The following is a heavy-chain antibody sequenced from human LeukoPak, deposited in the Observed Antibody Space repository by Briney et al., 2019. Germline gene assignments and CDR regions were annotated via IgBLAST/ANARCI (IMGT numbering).Heavy chain of an antibody. J-gene: IGHJ6*02. CDR3: ARALGYCGSTKCNYGLDV. CDR2: IYYSGST. CDR1: GGSITSYY. Sequence: SETLSLTCTVSGGSITSYYWSWIRQPPGKGLEWIGYIYYSGSTIYNPSLKSRVTISVDTSKNQFSLKLSSVTAADTAVYYCARALGYCGSTKCNYGLDVWGQGTTVTVSS. D-gene: IGHD2-2*01. V-gene: IGHV4-59*08.